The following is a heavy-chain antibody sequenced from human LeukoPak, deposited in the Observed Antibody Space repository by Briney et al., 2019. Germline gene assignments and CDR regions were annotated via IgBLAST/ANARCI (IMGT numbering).Heavy chain of an antibody. J-gene: IGHJ4*02. D-gene: IGHD5-24*01. CDR3: ARSPVEMATIRHPYFDY. V-gene: IGHV1-69*06. CDR1: GGTFSSYA. Sequence: ASVKVSCKASGGTFSSYAISWVRQAPGQGLEWMGGIIPIFGTANYAQKFQGRVTITADKSTSTAYMELSSLRSVDTAVYYCARSPVEMATIRHPYFDYWGQGTLVTVSS. CDR2: IIPIFGTA.